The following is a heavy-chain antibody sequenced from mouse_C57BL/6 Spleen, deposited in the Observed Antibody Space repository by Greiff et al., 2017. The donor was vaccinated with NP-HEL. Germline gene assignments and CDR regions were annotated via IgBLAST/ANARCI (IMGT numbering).Heavy chain of an antibody. J-gene: IGHJ3*01. CDR3: ARHYYGSSYGVAY. V-gene: IGHV1-54*01. CDR1: GYAFTNYL. CDR2: INPGSGGT. D-gene: IGHD1-1*01. Sequence: VQLQQSGAELVRPGTSVKVSCKASGYAFTNYLIEWVKQRPGQGLEWIGVINPGSGGTNYNEKFKGKATLTADKSSSTAYMQLSSLTSEDSAVYFCARHYYGSSYGVAYWGQGTLVTVSA.